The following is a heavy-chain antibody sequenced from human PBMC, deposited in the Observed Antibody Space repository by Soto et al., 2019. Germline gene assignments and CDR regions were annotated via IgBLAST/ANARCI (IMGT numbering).Heavy chain of an antibody. J-gene: IGHJ4*02. D-gene: IGHD6-19*01. CDR3: ARDTQWLGFDY. Sequence: RLSCAASGFTFSSYAMHWVRQAPGKGLEWVAVISYDGSNKYYADSVKGRFTISRDNSKNTLYLQMNSLRAEDTAVYYCARDTQWLGFDYWGQGTLVTVSS. CDR1: GFTFSSYA. CDR2: ISYDGSNK. V-gene: IGHV3-30-3*01.